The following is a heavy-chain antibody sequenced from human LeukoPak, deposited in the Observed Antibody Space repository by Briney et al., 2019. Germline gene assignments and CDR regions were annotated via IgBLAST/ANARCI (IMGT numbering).Heavy chain of an antibody. Sequence: PGGSLRLSCAVSGFTFSSYAMHWVRQAPGKGLEWVAVISYDGSNKYYADSVKGRFTISRDNSKNTLYLQMNSLRAEDTAVYYCARSSSSWYPDYWGQGTLVTVSS. CDR2: ISYDGSNK. D-gene: IGHD6-13*01. CDR3: ARSSSSWYPDY. V-gene: IGHV3-30-3*01. J-gene: IGHJ4*02. CDR1: GFTFSSYA.